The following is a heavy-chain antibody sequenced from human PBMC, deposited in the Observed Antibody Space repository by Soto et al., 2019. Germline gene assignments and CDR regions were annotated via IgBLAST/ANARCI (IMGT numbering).Heavy chain of an antibody. Sequence: ASVKVSCKASGGTFSSYAISWVRQAPGQGLEWMGGIIPIFGTANYAQKFQGRVTITADKSTSTAYMELSSLRSEDTAVYYCARETVGATDTSFDYWGQGTLVTVSS. CDR3: ARETVGATDTSFDY. J-gene: IGHJ4*02. V-gene: IGHV1-69*06. CDR1: GGTFSSYA. D-gene: IGHD1-26*01. CDR2: IIPIFGTA.